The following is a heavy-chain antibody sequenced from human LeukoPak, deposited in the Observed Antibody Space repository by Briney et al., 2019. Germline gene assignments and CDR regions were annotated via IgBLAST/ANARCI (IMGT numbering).Heavy chain of an antibody. Sequence: PSENLSLTCAVYGGSFSGYYWSWIRQPPGKGLEWIGEINHSGSTNYNPSLKSRVTISVDTSMNQFSLKLSSVTAADTAVYYCASTDDYGDSRGDYWGQGTLVTVSS. CDR1: GGSFSGYY. CDR2: INHSGST. CDR3: ASTDDYGDSRGDY. D-gene: IGHD4-17*01. J-gene: IGHJ4*02. V-gene: IGHV4-34*01.